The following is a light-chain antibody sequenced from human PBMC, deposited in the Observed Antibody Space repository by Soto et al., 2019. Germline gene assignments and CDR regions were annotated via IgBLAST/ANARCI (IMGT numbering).Light chain of an antibody. CDR1: SYNY. J-gene: IGLJ2*01. CDR2: DFT. V-gene: IGLV2-11*01. Sequence: QSVLTQPRSVSGSLGHSVTISCSGTSYNYVSWYQHPPGKAPRLIIYDFTKRPSGVPDRFSASKSGSVASLTISGFQADDEADYYCSSLLPSEILLFGGGTKLTVL. CDR3: SSLLPSEILL.